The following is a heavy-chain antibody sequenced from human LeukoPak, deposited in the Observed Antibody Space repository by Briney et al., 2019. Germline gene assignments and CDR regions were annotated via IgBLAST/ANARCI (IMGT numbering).Heavy chain of an antibody. CDR1: GLSFSSYW. D-gene: IGHD6-19*01. CDR2: INPDGSNM. Sequence: GGSLRLSCAASGLSFSSYWMSWVRQAPGKGLEWVANINPDGSNMLYVDSVKGRFTISRDNAKNSLYLQMNNLRAEDTAVYFCVSGLQWLYWGQGTLVTVSS. CDR3: VSGLQWLY. V-gene: IGHV3-7*01. J-gene: IGHJ4*02.